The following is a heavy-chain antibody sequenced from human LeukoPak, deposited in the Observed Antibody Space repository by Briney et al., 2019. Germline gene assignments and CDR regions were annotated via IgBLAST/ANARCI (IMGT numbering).Heavy chain of an antibody. J-gene: IGHJ3*01. V-gene: IGHV4-59*01. CDR3: ARDSYDYDSHFEDVFDS. CDR2: AHSSGHT. CDR1: GGSIRTNY. D-gene: IGHD3-22*01. Sequence: SETLSLTCTGSGGSIRTNYWSWIRQPPGKGLEGIGYAHSSGHTRSSTSLKSRVTISIDMSNNHVSLRLTSVTAADTALYYCARDSYDYDSHFEDVFDSWGQGTMVTVSS.